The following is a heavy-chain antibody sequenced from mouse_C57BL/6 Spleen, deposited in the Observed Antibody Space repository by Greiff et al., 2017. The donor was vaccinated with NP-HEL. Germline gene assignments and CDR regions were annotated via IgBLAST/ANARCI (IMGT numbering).Heavy chain of an antibody. J-gene: IGHJ4*01. D-gene: IGHD4-1*01. CDR1: GYTFTSYW. V-gene: IGHV1-55*01. CDR3: ARPKLGHYYAMDY. CDR2: IYPGSGST. Sequence: VQLQQSGAELVKPGASVKMSCKASGYTFTSYWITWVKQRPGQGLEWIGDIYPGSGSTNYNEKFKSKATLTVDTSASTAYMQLSSLTSEDSAVYYCARPKLGHYYAMDYWGQGTSVTVSS.